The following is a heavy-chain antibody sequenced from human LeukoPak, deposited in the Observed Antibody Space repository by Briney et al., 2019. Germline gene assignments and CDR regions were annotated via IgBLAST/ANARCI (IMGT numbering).Heavy chain of an antibody. CDR3: ARESGSYSSSYRFDS. Sequence: SETLSLTCTVSGGSISSYYWSWIRQPPGKGLEWIGYIYYSGSTNYNPSLKSRVTISVDTSKNQFSLKLSSVTAADTAVYYCARESGSYSSSYRFDSWGQGTLVTVSS. CDR1: GGSISSYY. V-gene: IGHV4-59*12. J-gene: IGHJ4*02. CDR2: IYYSGST. D-gene: IGHD6-13*01.